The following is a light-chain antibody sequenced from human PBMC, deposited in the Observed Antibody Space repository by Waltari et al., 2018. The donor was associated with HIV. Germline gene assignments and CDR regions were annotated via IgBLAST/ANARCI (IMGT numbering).Light chain of an antibody. V-gene: IGLV2-23*02. CDR2: EVT. Sequence: QSALTQPASVSGSPGQSITISCTGMSTDIGSYDLVSWYQQHPGKAPKLMIYEVTKRPSGVSNRFSGSKSGNTASLTISGLQAEDEADYHCCPYAGGITHVLFGGGTKLTVL. CDR3: CPYAGGITHVL. J-gene: IGLJ2*01. CDR1: STDIGSYDL.